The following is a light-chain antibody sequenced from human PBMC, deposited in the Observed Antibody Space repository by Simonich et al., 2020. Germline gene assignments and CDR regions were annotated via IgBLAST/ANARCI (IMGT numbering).Light chain of an antibody. V-gene: IGLV2-23*01. Sequence: QSALTQPASVSGSPGQSITISCTGTSSDVGSYNLVSGYQQHPGKAPKLMIYEGSKRPSGVSNRFSGSKSGNTASRTISGLQAEDEADYYCCSYAGSSTVVFGGGTKLTVL. CDR1: SSDVGSYNL. J-gene: IGLJ2*01. CDR3: CSYAGSSTVV. CDR2: EGS.